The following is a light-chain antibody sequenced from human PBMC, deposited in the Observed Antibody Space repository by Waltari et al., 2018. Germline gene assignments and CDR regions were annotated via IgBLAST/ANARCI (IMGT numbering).Light chain of an antibody. Sequence: QSALTQPASVSGSPGQSITISCTGTSSDVGTYNYVSWYQHHPGKAPKLMIFDVSIRPSGVSNRFSGSKSGNTASLTISGLQAEDEADYYCSSYISSSTLELFGGGTSLTVL. CDR1: SSDVGTYNY. J-gene: IGLJ2*01. CDR3: SSYISSSTLEL. V-gene: IGLV2-14*03. CDR2: DVS.